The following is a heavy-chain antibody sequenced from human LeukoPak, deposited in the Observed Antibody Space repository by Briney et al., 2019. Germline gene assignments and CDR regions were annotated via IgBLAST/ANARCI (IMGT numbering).Heavy chain of an antibody. CDR1: GFTFSSYA. J-gene: IGHJ4*02. CDR3: AKDSLGYYDSSGYYYLDY. Sequence: PGGSLRLSCAASGFTFSSYAMRWVRQAPGKGLEWVSAISGSGGSTYYADSVKGRFTISRDNSKNTLSLQMNRLRAEDTAVYYCAKDSLGYYDSSGYYYLDYWGQGTLVTVSS. D-gene: IGHD3-22*01. CDR2: ISGSGGST. V-gene: IGHV3-23*01.